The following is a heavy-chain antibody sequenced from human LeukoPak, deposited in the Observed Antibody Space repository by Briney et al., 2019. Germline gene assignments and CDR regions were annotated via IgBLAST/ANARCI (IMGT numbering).Heavy chain of an antibody. V-gene: IGHV4-38-2*01. J-gene: IGHJ5*02. Sequence: PSETLSLTCVVSGYSISNEYYWGSIRQPPGKGLAWIGNIYHSGHSYYNPSLKSRLTILADTSKNQFSLKLSSVAAADTAVYYCAKAGTTGIHHWFDPWGQGNLVTVSS. D-gene: IGHD1-1*01. CDR3: AKAGTTGIHHWFDP. CDR1: GYSISNEYY. CDR2: IYHSGHS.